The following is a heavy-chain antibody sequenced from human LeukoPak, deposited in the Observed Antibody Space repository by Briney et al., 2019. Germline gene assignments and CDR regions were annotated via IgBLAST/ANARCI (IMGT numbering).Heavy chain of an antibody. CDR1: GYSISSSNW. CDR3: ARWAVITLPYYHYYMDV. CDR2: IYTSGST. J-gene: IGHJ6*03. Sequence: KASDTLSLTCAVSGYSISSSNWWGWIRQPAGKGLEWIGRIYTSGSTNYNPSLKSRVTMSVDTSKNQFSLKLRSVTAADTAVYYCARWAVITLPYYHYYMDVWGKGTTVTISS. V-gene: IGHV4-28*01. D-gene: IGHD3-22*01.